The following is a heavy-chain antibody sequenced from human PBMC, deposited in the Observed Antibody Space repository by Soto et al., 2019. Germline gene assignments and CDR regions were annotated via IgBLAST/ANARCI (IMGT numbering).Heavy chain of an antibody. Sequence: SVGSLRLSCASSGFTCSSYWMTWVRQAPGKGLEWVANIKQDGSEKYYVDSVKGRFTISRDNAKNSLYLQMNSLRAEDTAVYYCARWGVITSNYWGQGTLVTVSS. CDR2: IKQDGSEK. D-gene: IGHD3-10*01. CDR1: GFTCSSYW. V-gene: IGHV3-7*03. CDR3: ARWGVITSNY. J-gene: IGHJ4*02.